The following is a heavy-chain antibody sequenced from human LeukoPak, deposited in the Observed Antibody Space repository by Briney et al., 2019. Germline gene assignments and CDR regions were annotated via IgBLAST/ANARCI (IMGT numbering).Heavy chain of an antibody. CDR3: ARGGITGTTIDY. Sequence: SETLSLTCTVSGGSISSSSYYWGWIRQPPGKGLEWIGSIYYSGSTYYNPSLKSRVTISVGTSKNQFSLKLSSVTAADTAVYYCARGGITGTTIDYWGQGTLVTVSS. V-gene: IGHV4-39*01. CDR2: IYYSGST. D-gene: IGHD1-7*01. CDR1: GGSISSSSYY. J-gene: IGHJ4*02.